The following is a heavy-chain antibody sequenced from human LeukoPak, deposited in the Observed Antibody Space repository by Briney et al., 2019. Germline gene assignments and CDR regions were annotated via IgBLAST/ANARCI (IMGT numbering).Heavy chain of an antibody. CDR3: ARADGGVRGYYFDY. Sequence: SETLSLTCTVSGASISSGGYYWSWVRQDPGKGLEWIGYIYYGGSTYYNPSLKSRITISVDTSKNQFSLELSSVTAADTAVYFCARADGGVRGYYFDYWGQGIMVTVCS. V-gene: IGHV4-31*03. D-gene: IGHD3-10*01. CDR2: IYYGGST. CDR1: GASISSGGYY. J-gene: IGHJ4*02.